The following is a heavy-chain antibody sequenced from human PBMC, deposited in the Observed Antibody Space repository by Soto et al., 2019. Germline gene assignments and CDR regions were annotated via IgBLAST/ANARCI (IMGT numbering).Heavy chain of an antibody. CDR1: GDTFSTYT. Sequence: QVQLVQSGAEVKKPGSSLKVSCTASGDTFSTYTVSWVRQAPGQGLEWMGGIIPMFATADYAQKFQGRVTITADKSTSTAYMELSSLRSEDTAVYYCTREGSVEYWGQGTLVTVSS. J-gene: IGHJ4*02. V-gene: IGHV1-69*06. CDR3: TREGSVEY. CDR2: IIPMFATA. D-gene: IGHD6-19*01.